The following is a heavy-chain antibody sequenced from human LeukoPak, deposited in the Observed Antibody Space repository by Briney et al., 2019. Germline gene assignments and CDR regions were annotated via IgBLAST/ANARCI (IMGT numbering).Heavy chain of an antibody. Sequence: GASVKVSCKASGYTFTGYYMHWVRQAPGQGLEWMGWINPNSGGTNYAQKFQGRVTMTRDTSISTAYMELSRLRSDDTAVYYCARPLWFGESFYYGMDVWGQETTVTVSS. CDR1: GYTFTGYY. D-gene: IGHD3-10*01. J-gene: IGHJ6*02. CDR2: INPNSGGT. V-gene: IGHV1-2*02. CDR3: ARPLWFGESFYYGMDV.